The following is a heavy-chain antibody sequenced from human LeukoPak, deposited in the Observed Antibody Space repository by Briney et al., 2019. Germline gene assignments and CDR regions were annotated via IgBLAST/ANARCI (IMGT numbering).Heavy chain of an antibody. CDR1: GYTFTSYD. CDR3: ARGTSTGDYGLYYMDV. V-gene: IGHV1-8*01. J-gene: IGHJ6*03. D-gene: IGHD4-17*01. CDR2: MNPNSGNT. Sequence: ASVKVSCKASGYTFTSYDINWVRQATGQGLEWMGWMNPNSGNTGYAQKFQGRVTMTRNTSISTAYMELSSLRSEDTAVYYCARGTSTGDYGLYYMDVWGKGTTVTVSS.